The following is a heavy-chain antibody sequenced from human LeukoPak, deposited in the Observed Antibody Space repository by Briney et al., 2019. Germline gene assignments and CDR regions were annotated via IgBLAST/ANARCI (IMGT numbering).Heavy chain of an antibody. CDR3: ARDTYHDFWSGYHNYYYYGMDV. V-gene: IGHV3-30-3*01. J-gene: IGHJ6*02. CDR2: ISYDGSNK. Sequence: GESLRLSCAASGFTFSSYAMHWVRQAPGKGPEWVAVISYDGSNKYYADSVKGRFTISRDNSKNTLYLQMNSLRAEDTAVYYCARDTYHDFWSGYHNYYYYGMDVWGQGTTVTVSS. CDR1: GFTFSSYA. D-gene: IGHD3-3*01.